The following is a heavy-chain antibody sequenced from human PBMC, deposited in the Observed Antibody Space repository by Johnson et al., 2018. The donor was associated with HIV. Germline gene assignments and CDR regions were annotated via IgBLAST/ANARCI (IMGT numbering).Heavy chain of an antibody. CDR3: ARARWYLGGGSCCAFDI. Sequence: QVQLVESGGGVVQPGRSLRLSCAASGFTFSNSYMSWIRQAPGKGLEWVSYISSSGSTLYYADSVNGRFTISRDNAKNSLYLQMNSLRAEDTAVYDCARARWYLGGGSCCAFDIWGQGTMVTVSS. CDR2: ISSSGSTL. D-gene: IGHD2-15*01. J-gene: IGHJ3*02. CDR1: GFTFSNSY. V-gene: IGHV3-11*04.